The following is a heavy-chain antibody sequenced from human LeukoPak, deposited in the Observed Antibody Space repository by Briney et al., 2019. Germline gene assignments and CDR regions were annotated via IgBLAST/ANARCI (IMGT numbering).Heavy chain of an antibody. V-gene: IGHV1-2*02. CDR3: ARDSDSGTSWTNWFDP. J-gene: IGHJ5*02. D-gene: IGHD1-26*01. Sequence: NYMHWFQGRVTMTRDTSISTAYMELSRLRSGDTAMYYCARDSDSGTSWTNWFDPWGQGTLVTVSS.